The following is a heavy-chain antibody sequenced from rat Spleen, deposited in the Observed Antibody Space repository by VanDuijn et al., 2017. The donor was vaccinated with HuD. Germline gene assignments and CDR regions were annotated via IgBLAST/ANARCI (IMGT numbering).Heavy chain of an antibody. Sequence: EVQLVESDGGLVQPGRSLKLSCAASGFTFSNYGLHWIRQAPKKGLEWVATIIYDGSSAYYRDSVKGRFTVSRDDAKSTLYLQMDSLRSEDTATYYCGRHGDYYGIYPFDYWGQGVMVTVSS. CDR1: GFTFSNYG. CDR2: IIYDGSSA. J-gene: IGHJ2*01. CDR3: GRHGDYYGIYPFDY. V-gene: IGHV5-17*01. D-gene: IGHD1-8*01.